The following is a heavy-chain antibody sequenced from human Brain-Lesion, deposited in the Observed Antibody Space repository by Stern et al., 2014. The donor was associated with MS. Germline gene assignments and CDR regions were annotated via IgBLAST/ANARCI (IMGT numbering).Heavy chain of an antibody. Sequence: VQLVESGPGLVKPSETLSLTCTVSGGSISSSTYYWAWIRQPPGKGLEWIGNIYYSGFTYYNPSLKSRVTISVDRSKTQFSLKLGSVTAADTAIYYCARHDSVPRPSQLYSARDRGPGYFDYWGQGTLVTVSS. V-gene: IGHV4-39*01. CDR3: ARHDSVPRPSQLYSARDRGPGYFDY. CDR1: GGSISSSTYY. CDR2: IYYSGFT. D-gene: IGHD1-26*01. J-gene: IGHJ4*02.